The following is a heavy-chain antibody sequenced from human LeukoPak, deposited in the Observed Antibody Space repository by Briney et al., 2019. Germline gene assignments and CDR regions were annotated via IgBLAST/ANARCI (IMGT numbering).Heavy chain of an antibody. J-gene: IGHJ4*02. CDR2: IYSTGST. D-gene: IGHD6-13*01. V-gene: IGHV4-4*07. CDR3: ARQIASAGTAGFDF. CDR1: GGSISSYY. Sequence: SVTLSLTCTVSGGSISSYYWSWIRQPPGQGLEWIGRIYSTGSTNYNPSLKSRVTMSVDTSKNQFSLRLRSVTAAATAVYYCARQIASAGTAGFDFWGQGALVTVSS.